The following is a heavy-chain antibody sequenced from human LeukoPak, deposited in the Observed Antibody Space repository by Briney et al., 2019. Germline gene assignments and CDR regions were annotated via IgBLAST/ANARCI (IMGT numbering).Heavy chain of an antibody. CDR1: GYTFTSYG. V-gene: IGHV1-18*01. J-gene: IGHJ4*02. CDR3: ARDRDVGATIFAAELSTFDY. D-gene: IGHD1-26*01. CDR2: ISAYNGNT. Sequence: ASVKVSRKASGYTFTSYGISWVRQAPGQGLEWMGWISAYNGNTNYAQKLQGRVTMTTDTSTSTAYMELRSLRSDDTAVYYCARDRDVGATIFAAELSTFDYWGQGTLVTVSS.